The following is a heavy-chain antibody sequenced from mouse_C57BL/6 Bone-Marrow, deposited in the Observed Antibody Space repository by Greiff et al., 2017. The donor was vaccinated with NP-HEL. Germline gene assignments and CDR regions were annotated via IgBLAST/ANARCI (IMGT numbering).Heavy chain of an antibody. V-gene: IGHV3-6*01. CDR3: ARVFRDY. J-gene: IGHJ4*01. Sequence: ESGPGLVKPSQSLSLTCSVTGYSITSGYYWNWIRQFPGNKLEWMGYISYDGSNNYNPSLKNRISITRDTSKNQFFLKLNSVTTEDTATYYCARVFRDYWGQGTSVTVSS. CDR2: ISYDGSN. CDR1: GYSITSGYY.